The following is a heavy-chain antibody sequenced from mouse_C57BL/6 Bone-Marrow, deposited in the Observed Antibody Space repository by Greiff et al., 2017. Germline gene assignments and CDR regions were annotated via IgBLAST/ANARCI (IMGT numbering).Heavy chain of an antibody. V-gene: IGHV8-8*01. CDR1: GFSLSTYGMG. CDR2: SWWDDDK. J-gene: IGHJ2*01. Sequence: QVTLKESGPGLLPPSQTLSLTCSFSGFSLSTYGMGVGWIRQPSGQGLEWLALSWWDDDKYYHPALKRRLTIYKDHSKNQVILKIVHVDTADTATYYCARIATTTVVPHLDYGGQGTTLTVSS. D-gene: IGHD1-1*01. CDR3: ARIATTTVVPHLDY.